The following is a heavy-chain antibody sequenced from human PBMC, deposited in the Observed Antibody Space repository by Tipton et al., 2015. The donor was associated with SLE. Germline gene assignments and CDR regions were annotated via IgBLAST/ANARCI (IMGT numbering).Heavy chain of an antibody. CDR2: ISPDGSYT. CDR1: GFTFSGTW. D-gene: IGHD1-20*01. CDR3: VRGGDNWSLEN. V-gene: IGHV3-74*01. Sequence: RLSCAASGFTFSGTWMHCVRQAPGKGLVWVSHISPDGSYTNYADSVKGRFAISRDNAKNTLYLQLNSLRVEDTAVYFCVRGGDNWSLENWGQGSLVTISS. J-gene: IGHJ4*02.